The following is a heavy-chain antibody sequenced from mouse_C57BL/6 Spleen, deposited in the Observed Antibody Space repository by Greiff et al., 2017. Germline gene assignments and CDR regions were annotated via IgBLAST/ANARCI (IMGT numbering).Heavy chain of an antibody. Sequence: EVQLQQSGPELVKPGDSVKISCKASGYSFTGYFMNWVMQSHGKSLEWIGRINPYNGDTFYNQKFKGKATLTVDKSSSTAHMELRSLTSEDSAVYYCARKGYGSRNWVYAMDYWGQGTSVTVSS. V-gene: IGHV1-20*01. J-gene: IGHJ4*01. CDR2: INPYNGDT. D-gene: IGHD1-1*01. CDR1: GYSFTGYF. CDR3: ARKGYGSRNWVYAMDY.